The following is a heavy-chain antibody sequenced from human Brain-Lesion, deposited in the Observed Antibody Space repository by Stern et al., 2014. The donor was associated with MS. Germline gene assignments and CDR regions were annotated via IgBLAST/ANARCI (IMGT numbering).Heavy chain of an antibody. CDR2: IYSSGST. D-gene: IGHD5-18*01. Sequence: DQLVESGPGLVKPSQTLSLTCIVSGDSISSGSFYWNWIRQPAGKGLEWIGRIYSSGSTNYNPYLKSRVTISGDTSHHPFSLKVISMTAADTAVYYCARETGGYTYGDTDFFDYWGQGALVTVSS. CDR3: ARETGGYTYGDTDFFDY. CDR1: GDSISSGSFY. J-gene: IGHJ4*02. V-gene: IGHV4-61*02.